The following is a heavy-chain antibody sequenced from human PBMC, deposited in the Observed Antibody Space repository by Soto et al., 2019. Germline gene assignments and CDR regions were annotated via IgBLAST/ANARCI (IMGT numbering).Heavy chain of an antibody. CDR3: ARDPVPYYSSSAWNAFDI. Sequence: EVQLVESGGGLVQPGGSLRLSCAASGFTFSSYWMSWVRQAPGKGLEWVANIKQDGSEKYYVDSVKGRFTISRDNAQNSLYLQMNSLRAEDTAVYYCARDPVPYYSSSAWNAFDIWGQGTMVTVSS. J-gene: IGHJ3*02. D-gene: IGHD6-13*01. V-gene: IGHV3-7*01. CDR2: IKQDGSEK. CDR1: GFTFSSYW.